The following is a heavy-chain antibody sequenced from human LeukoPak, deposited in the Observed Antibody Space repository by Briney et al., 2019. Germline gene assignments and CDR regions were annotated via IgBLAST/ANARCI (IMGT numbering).Heavy chain of an antibody. V-gene: IGHV3-48*02. CDR1: GFTFSSHS. J-gene: IGHJ5*02. D-gene: IGHD2-8*01. Sequence: GGSLRLSCAASGFTFSSHSMNWVRQTPGKGLEWISYISSSSTIIHYADSVKGRFTISRDNAKNSLYLQMNSLRDEDTAVYYCARGSPLYSGFDPWGQGTLVTVSS. CDR3: ARGSPLYSGFDP. CDR2: ISSSSTII.